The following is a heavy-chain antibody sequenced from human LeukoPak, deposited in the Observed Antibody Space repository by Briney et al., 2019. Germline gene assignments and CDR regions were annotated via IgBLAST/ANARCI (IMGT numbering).Heavy chain of an antibody. CDR1: GGSISSYY. CDR3: ARDGGYNRNDGYYFDY. Sequence: PSETLSLTCTVSGGSISSYYWSWIRQPAGKGLEWIGRIYTSGSTNYNPSLKSRVTMSVDTSKNQFSLKLSSVTAADTAVYYCARDGGYNRNDGYYFDYWGQGTLVTVSS. CDR2: IYTSGST. D-gene: IGHD1-1*01. V-gene: IGHV4-4*07. J-gene: IGHJ4*02.